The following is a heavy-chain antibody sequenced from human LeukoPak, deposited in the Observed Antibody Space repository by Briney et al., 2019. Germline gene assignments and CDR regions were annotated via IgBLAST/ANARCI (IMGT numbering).Heavy chain of an antibody. CDR2: ISWNSGSI. CDR3: AKDTKMYYGSGSYSDY. D-gene: IGHD3-10*01. J-gene: IGHJ4*02. Sequence: GRSLRLSCAASGFTFDDYAMHWVRQAPGKGLEWVSGISWNSGSIGYADSVKGRFTISRDNAKNSLYLQMNSLRAEDTALYYCAKDTKMYYGSGSYSDYWGQGTLVTVSS. CDR1: GFTFDDYA. V-gene: IGHV3-9*01.